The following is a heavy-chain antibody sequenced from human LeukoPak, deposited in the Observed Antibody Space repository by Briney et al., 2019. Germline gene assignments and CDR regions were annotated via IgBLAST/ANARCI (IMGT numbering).Heavy chain of an antibody. CDR1: GFKFDSYW. J-gene: IGHJ4*02. D-gene: IGHD2-8*02. V-gene: IGHV3-7*01. CDR3: ARDMLGTASISDY. Sequence: PGGSLRLSCTASGFKFDSYWMGWVRQAPGKGLEWVATIKQNGNEKNYVDSVKGRFTISRDNAKNSLYLQMNSLRAEDTAVYYCARDMLGTASISDYWGQGTLVTVSS. CDR2: IKQNGNEK.